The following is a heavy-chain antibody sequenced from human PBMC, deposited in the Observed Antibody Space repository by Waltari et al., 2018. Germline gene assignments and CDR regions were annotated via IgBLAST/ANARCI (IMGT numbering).Heavy chain of an antibody. Sequence: EVQLVESGGGLIQPGGSLRLSCAASGFTVSSHYMSWVRQAPGKGLEWVSVIYSGGSTYYADSVKGRFTISRDNSKNTLYLQMNSLRAEDTAVYYCAKEVVVAAHYYWGQGTLVTVSS. D-gene: IGHD2-15*01. J-gene: IGHJ4*02. CDR2: IYSGGST. CDR1: GFTVSSHY. CDR3: AKEVVVAAHYY. V-gene: IGHV3-53*01.